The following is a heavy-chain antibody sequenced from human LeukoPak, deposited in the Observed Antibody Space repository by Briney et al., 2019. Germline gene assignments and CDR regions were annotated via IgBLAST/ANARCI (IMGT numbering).Heavy chain of an antibody. CDR2: IYYSGST. CDR3: ARQRGTLGAFDI. CDR1: GGSISSYY. J-gene: IGHJ3*02. D-gene: IGHD1-14*01. V-gene: IGHV4-59*01. Sequence: PSETLSLTCTVSGGSISSYYWSWIRQPPGKGLVWIGYIYYSGSTNYNPSLKSRVTISVDTSKNQFSLKLSSVTAADTAVYYCARQRGTLGAFDIWGQGTMVTVSS.